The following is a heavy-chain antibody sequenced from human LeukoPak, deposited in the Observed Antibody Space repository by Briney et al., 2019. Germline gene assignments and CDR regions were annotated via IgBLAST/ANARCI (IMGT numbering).Heavy chain of an antibody. D-gene: IGHD6-13*01. CDR3: ARDAKVAAAGNWFDP. J-gene: IGHJ5*02. V-gene: IGHV3-21*05. CDR2: ISTSSTYT. Sequence: GGSLRLSCAASGFTFSSYSMNWVRQAPGKGLEWVSYISTSSTYTNYADSVKGRFTISRDNAKNSLYLQMNSLRAEDTAVYYCARDAKVAAAGNWFDPWGQGTLVTVFS. CDR1: GFTFSSYS.